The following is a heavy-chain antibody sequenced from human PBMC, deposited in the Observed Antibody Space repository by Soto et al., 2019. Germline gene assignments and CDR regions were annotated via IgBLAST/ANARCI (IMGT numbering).Heavy chain of an antibody. Sequence: EVQLVQSGAEVKKPGESLRISCKASGYSFTTSWIGWVRQMSGKGLEWMGVIFPGDSDTRYSPSFQGQVTISADKSITSAYLKWSSLKASDTAMYYCAAGSDYGGAFLYWGQGSQVTVSS. V-gene: IGHV5-51*01. D-gene: IGHD6-25*01. CDR3: AAGSDYGGAFLY. CDR1: GYSFTTSW. J-gene: IGHJ4*02. CDR2: IFPGDSDT.